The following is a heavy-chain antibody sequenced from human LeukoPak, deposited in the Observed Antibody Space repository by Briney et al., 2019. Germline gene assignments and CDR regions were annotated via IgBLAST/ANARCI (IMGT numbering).Heavy chain of an antibody. Sequence: GGSLRLSCAASGFTFSSYGMHWVRQAPGKGLEWVAVISYDGSNKYYADSVKGRFTISRDNSKNTLYLQMNSLRAEDTAVYYCAKDASRWAGGGDYWGQGTLVTVSS. V-gene: IGHV3-30*18. CDR2: ISYDGSNK. CDR1: GFTFSSYG. CDR3: AKDASRWAGGGDY. D-gene: IGHD1-26*01. J-gene: IGHJ4*02.